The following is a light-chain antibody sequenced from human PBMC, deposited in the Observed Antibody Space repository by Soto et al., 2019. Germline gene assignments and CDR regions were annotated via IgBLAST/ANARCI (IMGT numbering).Light chain of an antibody. CDR2: EVS. J-gene: IGLJ2*01. V-gene: IGLV2-14*01. Sequence: QSVLTQPPSASGTPGQRVTISCSGSSSDVGTYNYVSWYQHHPGKAPKLMIFEVSNRPSGVSSRFSGSKSGNTASLTISGLQTEDEADYYCTSYTANTYVIFGGGTKLTVL. CDR3: TSYTANTYVI. CDR1: SSDVGTYNY.